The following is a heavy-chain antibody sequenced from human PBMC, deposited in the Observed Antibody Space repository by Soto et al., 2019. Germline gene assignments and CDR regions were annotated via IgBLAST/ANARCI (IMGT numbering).Heavy chain of an antibody. D-gene: IGHD3-10*01. CDR1: GGSISSYY. CDR3: ARDYSITMVRGVINWFDP. J-gene: IGHJ5*02. CDR2: IYTSGST. Sequence: SETLSVTCTVSGGSISSYYWSWIRQPAGKGLEWIGRIYTSGSTNYNPSLKSRVTMSVDTSKNQFSLKLSSVTAADTAVYYCARDYSITMVRGVINWFDPWGQGTLVTVSS. V-gene: IGHV4-4*07.